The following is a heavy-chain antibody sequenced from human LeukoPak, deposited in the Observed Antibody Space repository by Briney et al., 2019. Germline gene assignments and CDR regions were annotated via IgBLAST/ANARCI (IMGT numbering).Heavy chain of an antibody. Sequence: GGSLRLSCAASGFTVSNTYISWVRQAPGKGLEWVSAIYSDGSTYYADSVKGRFTSSRDISKNTLYLQMGSLTAEDTAVYYCARDPTTVAGANWGQETLVTVSS. CDR2: IYSDGST. CDR3: ARDPTTVAGAN. CDR1: GFTVSNTY. D-gene: IGHD6-19*01. V-gene: IGHV3-53*01. J-gene: IGHJ4*02.